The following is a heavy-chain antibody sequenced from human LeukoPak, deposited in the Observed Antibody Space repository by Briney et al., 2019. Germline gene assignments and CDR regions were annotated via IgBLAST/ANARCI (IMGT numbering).Heavy chain of an antibody. CDR3: ARSSGSSTSLSLGYYYYGMDV. J-gene: IGHJ6*02. CDR2: ISYDGSSK. D-gene: IGHD2-2*01. Sequence: GGSLRLSCAASGFTLSSYAMHWVRQAPGKGLEWVAVISYDGSSKYYADSVKGRFTISRDNSENTLYLQMNSLRAEDTAVYYCARSSGSSTSLSLGYYYYGMDVWGQGTTVTVSS. CDR1: GFTLSSYA. V-gene: IGHV3-30-3*01.